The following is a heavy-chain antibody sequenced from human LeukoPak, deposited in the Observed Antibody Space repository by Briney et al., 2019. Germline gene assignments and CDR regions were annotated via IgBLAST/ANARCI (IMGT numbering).Heavy chain of an antibody. CDR3: ARGYRAPQTFYSYHYFDS. Sequence: SSETLSLTCAVYGGSFSGCYWSWIRQPPGKGLEWIGEINHFGSTNYNPSLKSRVTISGDTSKNQFSLKVNSVTAADTAVYYCARGYRAPQTFYSYHYFDSWAQGILVTVSS. J-gene: IGHJ4*02. CDR1: GGSFSGCY. CDR2: INHFGST. V-gene: IGHV4-34*01. D-gene: IGHD5-18*01.